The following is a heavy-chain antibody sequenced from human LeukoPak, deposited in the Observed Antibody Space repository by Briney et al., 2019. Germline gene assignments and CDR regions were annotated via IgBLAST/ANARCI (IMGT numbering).Heavy chain of an antibody. CDR1: GYTFTGYY. V-gene: IGHV1-8*02. D-gene: IGHD3-3*01. CDR2: MNPNSGNT. Sequence: ASVKVSCKASGYTFTGYYMHWVRQAPGQGLEWMGWMNPNSGNTGYAQKFQGRVTMTRTTSMSTAYMELNSLRSEDTAVYYCARGYWSGYSYNWFDPWGQGTLVTVSS. J-gene: IGHJ5*02. CDR3: ARGYWSGYSYNWFDP.